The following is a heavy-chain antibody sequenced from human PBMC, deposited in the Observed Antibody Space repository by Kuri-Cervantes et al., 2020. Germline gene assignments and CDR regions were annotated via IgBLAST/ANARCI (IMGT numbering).Heavy chain of an antibody. D-gene: IGHD5-18*01. Sequence: ETLSLTCTASGFTFVTYTMSWVRQAPGKGLEWVSSIRTGGSTFYADSVMGRFSISRDDAKNTLFLQMNSLRAEDTAVYYCARDLGQLWVSWGQGTLVTVSS. CDR1: GFTFVTYT. CDR3: ARDLGQLWVS. CDR2: IRTGGST. V-gene: IGHV3-23*01. J-gene: IGHJ4*02.